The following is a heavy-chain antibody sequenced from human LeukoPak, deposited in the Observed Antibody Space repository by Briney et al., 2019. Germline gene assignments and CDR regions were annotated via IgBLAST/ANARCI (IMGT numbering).Heavy chain of an antibody. CDR2: IYSGGST. V-gene: IGHV3-53*01. Sequence: GGSLRLSCAASGFTVSSNYMSWVRQAPGKGLEWVSVIYSGGSTYYADSVKGRFTISRDNAKNSLYLQMNRLRAEDTAVYYCARPRGCGSSRCNNFDYWGQGTLVTVSS. CDR3: ARPRGCGSSRCNNFDY. D-gene: IGHD2-2*01. CDR1: GFTVSSNY. J-gene: IGHJ4*02.